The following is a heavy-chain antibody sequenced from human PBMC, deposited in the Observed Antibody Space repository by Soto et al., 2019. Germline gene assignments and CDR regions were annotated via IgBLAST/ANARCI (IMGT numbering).Heavy chain of an antibody. J-gene: IGHJ3*01. Sequence: VQLVESGGDLTQPGGSLRLSCAASGFSVRGYGMSWVRQAPGKALEWVSGISGRDDTQYYTDSVRGRFTISKDTSKNTLYLQMNSLRVEDTDVYYCEGSWTWGQGTMVTVSS. CDR1: GFSVRGYG. CDR3: EGSWT. D-gene: IGHD5-12*01. V-gene: IGHV3-23*04. CDR2: ISGRDDTQ.